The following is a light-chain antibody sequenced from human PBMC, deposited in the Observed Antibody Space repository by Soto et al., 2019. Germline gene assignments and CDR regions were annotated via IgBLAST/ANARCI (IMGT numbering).Light chain of an antibody. Sequence: QSVLTHPASLSGSPGQSITISCTGTSSDVGGYNYVSWYQQHPGKAPKLMIYDVSNRPSGVSNRFSGSESGNTASLTISGLQAEDEADYYCSSYTSSSTLPYVFGTGTKVTVL. V-gene: IGLV2-14*03. CDR2: DVS. CDR3: SSYTSSSTLPYV. J-gene: IGLJ1*01. CDR1: SSDVGGYNY.